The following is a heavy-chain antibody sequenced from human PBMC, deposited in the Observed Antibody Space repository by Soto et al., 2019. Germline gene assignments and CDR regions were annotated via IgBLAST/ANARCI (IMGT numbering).Heavy chain of an antibody. Sequence: QVQLVQSGAEVKKPGASVKVSCKASGYTFTSYGISWVRQAPGQGLEWMGWISAYNGNTNYAQKLQGRVTMTTDTSTRTAYMELRSLRSDETAVYYCARDTFDRLPLYYYYMDVWGKGTTVTVSS. D-gene: IGHD3-16*01. CDR3: ARDTFDRLPLYYYYMDV. CDR2: ISAYNGNT. CDR1: GYTFTSYG. V-gene: IGHV1-18*01. J-gene: IGHJ6*03.